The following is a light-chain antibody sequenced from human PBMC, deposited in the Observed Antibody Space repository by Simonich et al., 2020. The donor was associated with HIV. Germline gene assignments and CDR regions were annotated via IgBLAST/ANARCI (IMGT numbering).Light chain of an antibody. V-gene: IGLV6-57*01. CDR3: QSYDSSNVV. CDR1: MGSIASNS. CDR2: EDN. J-gene: IGLJ2*01. Sequence: NFMLTQPHSVSESPGKQVNISCTRSMGSIASNSVQWYQQRPGSSPTTVIYEDNQRPSGVPDRVSGSSDSSSNSASLTITGLKTEDEADYYCQSYDSSNVVFGGGTKLTVL.